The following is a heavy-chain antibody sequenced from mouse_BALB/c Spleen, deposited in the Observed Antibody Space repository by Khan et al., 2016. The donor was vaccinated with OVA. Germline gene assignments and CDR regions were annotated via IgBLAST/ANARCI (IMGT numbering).Heavy chain of an antibody. CDR1: GYTFTNYG. CDR3: VRAGRRAMDY. V-gene: IGHV9-3-1*01. D-gene: IGHD3-3*01. Sequence: QIQLVQSGPELKKPGETVKISCKASGYTFTNYGMNWVKQAPGKGLKWMGWINSNTGEATYADDFKGRFAFSLETSASTAYLQIKNLKNEDTATYFCVRAGRRAMDYWGQGTSVTVSS. CDR2: INSNTGEA. J-gene: IGHJ4*01.